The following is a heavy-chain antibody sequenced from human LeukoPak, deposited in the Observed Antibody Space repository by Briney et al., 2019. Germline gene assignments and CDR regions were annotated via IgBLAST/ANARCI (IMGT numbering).Heavy chain of an antibody. V-gene: IGHV3-49*03. Sequence: GGSLRLSCTAAGVTFGDYAMSWFRQAPGKGLEWVGFIRSKAYGGTTEYAASVKGRFTISRDDSKSIAYLQMNSLKTEDTAVYYCTRGDDILTGLYYFDYWGQGTLVTVSS. J-gene: IGHJ4*02. D-gene: IGHD3-9*01. CDR2: IRSKAYGGTT. CDR3: TRGDDILTGLYYFDY. CDR1: GVTFGDYA.